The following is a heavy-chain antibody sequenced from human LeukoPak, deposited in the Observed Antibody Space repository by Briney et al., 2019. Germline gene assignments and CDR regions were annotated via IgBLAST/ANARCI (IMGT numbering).Heavy chain of an antibody. CDR3: ARGNGVPPGYYYGMDV. D-gene: IGHD2-8*01. CDR1: GYSFTSYW. J-gene: IGHJ6*02. CDR2: IDPSDSYT. V-gene: IGHV5-10-1*01. Sequence: GESLRISCKGSGYSFTSYWISWVRPMPGKGLEWMGRIDPSDSYTNYSPSFQGHVTISADKSISTACLQWSSLKASDTAMYYCARGNGVPPGYYYGMDVWGQGTTVTVSS.